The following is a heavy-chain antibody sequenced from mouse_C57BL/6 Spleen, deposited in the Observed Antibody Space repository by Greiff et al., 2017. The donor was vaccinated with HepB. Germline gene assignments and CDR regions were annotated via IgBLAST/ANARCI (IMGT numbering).Heavy chain of an antibody. J-gene: IGHJ1*03. V-gene: IGHV1-82*01. CDR1: GYAFSSSW. Sequence: VKLMESGPELVKPGASVKISCKASGYAFSSSWMNWVKQRPGKGLEWIGRIYPGDGDTNYNGKFKGKATLTADKSSSTAYMQLSSLTSEDSAVYFCAREGITTVANWYFDVWGTGTTVTVSS. CDR3: AREGITTVANWYFDV. CDR2: IYPGDGDT. D-gene: IGHD1-1*01.